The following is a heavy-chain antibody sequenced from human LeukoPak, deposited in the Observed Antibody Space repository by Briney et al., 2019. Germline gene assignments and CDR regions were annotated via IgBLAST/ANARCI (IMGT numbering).Heavy chain of an antibody. D-gene: IGHD3-22*01. CDR1: GGTFSSYA. CDR2: IIPIFGTA. CDR3: AREQRDYYDSSGYYAGNWFDP. V-gene: IGHV1-69*05. J-gene: IGHJ5*02. Sequence: SVKVSCKASGGTFSSYAISWVRQAPGQGLEWMGRIIPIFGTANYAQKFQGRATITTDESTSTAYMELSSLRSEDTAVYYCAREQRDYYDSSGYYAGNWFDPWGQGTLVTVSS.